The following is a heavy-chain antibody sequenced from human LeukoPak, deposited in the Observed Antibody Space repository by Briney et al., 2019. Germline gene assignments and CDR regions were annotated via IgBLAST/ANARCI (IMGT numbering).Heavy chain of an antibody. CDR3: VTSSSGSTLFFEY. V-gene: IGHV3-23*05. Sequence: GGSLRLSCAASRFSFSTYAMTWVRQAPGKGLELVSTIDTSGITTYYADSVKGRFIVSRDNSKNTLYLRLNSLRAEDTALYYCVTSSSGSTLFFEYWGQGTLVTASS. D-gene: IGHD6-19*01. J-gene: IGHJ4*02. CDR1: RFSFSTYA. CDR2: IDTSGITT.